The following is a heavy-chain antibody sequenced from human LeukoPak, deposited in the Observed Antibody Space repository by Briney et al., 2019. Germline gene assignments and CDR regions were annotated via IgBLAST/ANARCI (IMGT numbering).Heavy chain of an antibody. CDR1: GGTFSSYA. CDR2: IIPIFGIA. D-gene: IGHD6-13*01. V-gene: IGHV1-69*13. CDR3: ARQVYSSSQNWFDP. Sequence: SVKVSCKASGGTFSSYAISWVRQAPGQGLEWMGGIIPIFGIANYAQKFQGRVTITADESTSTAYMELSSLRSEDTAVYYCARQVYSSSQNWFDPWGQGTLVTVSS. J-gene: IGHJ5*02.